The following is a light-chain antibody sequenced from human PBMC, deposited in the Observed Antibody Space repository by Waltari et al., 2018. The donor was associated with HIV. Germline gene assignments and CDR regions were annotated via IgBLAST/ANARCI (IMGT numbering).Light chain of an antibody. CDR2: EDI. J-gene: IGLJ2*01. V-gene: IGLV2-23*01. Sequence: QSALTQPASVSGSPGQSITISCTGTSGDVGSYNFVSWYQLHPGQAPKLIVYEDIKRPSGVSGRFSGSKSGNTAALTISGRQAEDEADYCCWAFAGFSNILFGGGTKLTVL. CDR1: SGDVGSYNF. CDR3: WAFAGFSNIL.